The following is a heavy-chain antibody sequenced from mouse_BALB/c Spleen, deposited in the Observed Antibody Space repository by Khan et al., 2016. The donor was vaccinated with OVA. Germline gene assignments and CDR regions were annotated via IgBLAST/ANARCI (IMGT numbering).Heavy chain of an antibody. CDR3: DRQPYYQYNIMDY. CDR1: GFSLTTYG. Sequence: QVQLKQSGPGLAAPSQSLSITCTISGFSLTTYGVHWVRQPPGKGLEWLVVIWSDGTTNYNSALKSRLTITKDNTQRHVFLKMNSLQTDDTAIYFCDRQPYYQYNIMDYWGQGTSVTVSS. V-gene: IGHV2-6-1*01. D-gene: IGHD2-10*01. CDR2: IWSDGTT. J-gene: IGHJ4*01.